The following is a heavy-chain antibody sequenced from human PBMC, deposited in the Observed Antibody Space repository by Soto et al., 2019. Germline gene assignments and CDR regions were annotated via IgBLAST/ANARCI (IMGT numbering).Heavy chain of an antibody. CDR2: VTANGGST. D-gene: IGHD2-21*02. Sequence: EVQLLESGGGFVQPGGSLRLSCAGTGFTFSVYAMTWVRQAPGKGLEWGSAVTANGGSTYSADSVKGRFTISRDNSKNTLFLQMNSLRAEDTAVYYCASLGVGDWANYYYYYGMDVWGQGTTVTVSS. J-gene: IGHJ6*02. CDR1: GFTFSVYA. V-gene: IGHV3-23*01. CDR3: ASLGVGDWANYYYYYGMDV.